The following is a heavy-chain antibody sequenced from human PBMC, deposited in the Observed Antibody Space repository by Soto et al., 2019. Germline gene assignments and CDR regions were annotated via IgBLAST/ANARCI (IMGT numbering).Heavy chain of an antibody. V-gene: IGHV4-34*01. J-gene: IGHJ4*02. CDR3: ARDKITGIFDY. CDR2: INHNTNT. Sequence: SETLSLTCAVYGGSFSGSYWNWIRQPPGKGLEWIGEINHNTNTIYNPSLTSRVTISVDTSKNHFSLKLTSVTAADTAVYYCARDKITGIFDYWGQGTLVTVSS. CDR1: GGSFSGSY. D-gene: IGHD2-8*02.